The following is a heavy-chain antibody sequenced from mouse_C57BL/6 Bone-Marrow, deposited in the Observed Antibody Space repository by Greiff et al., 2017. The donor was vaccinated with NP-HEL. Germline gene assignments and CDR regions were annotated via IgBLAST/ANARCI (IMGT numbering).Heavy chain of an antibody. Sequence: EVKLMESGGGLVQPGGSLKLSCAASGFTFSDYGMAWVRQAPRKGPEWVAFISNLAYSIYYADTVTGRFTISRENAKNTLYLEMSSLRSEDTAMYYCARHGGGYGNYSNWDYFDYWGQGTTLTVSS. V-gene: IGHV5-15*01. CDR1: GFTFSDYG. J-gene: IGHJ2*01. CDR3: ARHGGGYGNYSNWDYFDY. CDR2: ISNLAYSI. D-gene: IGHD2-10*02.